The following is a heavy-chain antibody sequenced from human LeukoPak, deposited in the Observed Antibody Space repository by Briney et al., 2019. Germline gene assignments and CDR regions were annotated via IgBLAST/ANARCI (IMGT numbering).Heavy chain of an antibody. D-gene: IGHD5-18*01. Sequence: GGSLRLSCAGSGFTFSDYYMSWIRPAPGKGLEWVSYISSSGSTIYYADSVKGRFTISRDNAKNSLYLQMNSRRAEDTAVYFCARDLVDTAMVWDYWGQGTLVTVSS. CDR3: ARDLVDTAMVWDY. V-gene: IGHV3-11*04. J-gene: IGHJ4*02. CDR1: GFTFSDYY. CDR2: ISSSGSTI.